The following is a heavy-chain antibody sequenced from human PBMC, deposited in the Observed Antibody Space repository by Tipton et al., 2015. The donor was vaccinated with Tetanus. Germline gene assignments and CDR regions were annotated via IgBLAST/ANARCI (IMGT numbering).Heavy chain of an antibody. J-gene: IGHJ3*02. CDR1: GFTLTNYA. CDR3: GGFSFSDDLDI. V-gene: IGHV3-23*03. CDR2: LYADVDVA. Sequence: SLRLSCVASGFTLTNYAMSWVRQAPGKGLEWVSVLYADVDVAYYADSVRGRFIISRDNSKNILYLQTNSLRAEDTAVYYCGGFSFSDDLDIWGRGTMVTVSS. D-gene: IGHD2-15*01.